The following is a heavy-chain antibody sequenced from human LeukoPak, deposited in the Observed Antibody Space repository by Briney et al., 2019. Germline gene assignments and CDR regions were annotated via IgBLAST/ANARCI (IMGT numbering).Heavy chain of an antibody. V-gene: IGHV4-34*01. CDR2: INHSGST. J-gene: IGHJ4*02. D-gene: IGHD2-21*02. CDR1: GGSFSGYY. CDR3: ARDAYCGGDCYTIDY. Sequence: SETLSLTCAAYGGSFSGYYWSWIRQPPGKGLEWIGEINHSGSTNYNPSLKSRVTISVDTTNNHFSLMLSSVTAADTAVYYCARDAYCGGDCYTIDYWGQGTLVTVYS.